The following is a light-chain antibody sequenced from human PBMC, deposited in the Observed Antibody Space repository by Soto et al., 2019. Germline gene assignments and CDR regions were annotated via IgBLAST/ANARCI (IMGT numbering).Light chain of an antibody. CDR3: QQYINWPLT. Sequence: EIVMTQSPATLAVSPGESATLSCGASQSVSSHLAWYQQKPGQAPRVLIYGESTRATGIPARFTGSGSGTEFTLTISSLLPEDFAVYYCQQYINWPLTFGGGTKVDIK. V-gene: IGKV3-15*01. J-gene: IGKJ4*01. CDR1: QSVSSH. CDR2: GES.